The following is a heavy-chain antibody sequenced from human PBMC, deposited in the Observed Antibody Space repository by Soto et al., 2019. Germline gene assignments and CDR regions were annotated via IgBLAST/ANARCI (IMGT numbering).Heavy chain of an antibody. V-gene: IGHV4-59*01. Sequence: SETLSLTCTVSGGSITDYYWSWIRQPPGKALEWIGYGYHSVSIHYNPSLKTRVTISVDTSENQFSLRLSSVTAADTAVYYCARAFAGFGAYWYFDLWGRGTLVTVSS. CDR2: GYHSVSI. CDR3: ARAFAGFGAYWYFDL. J-gene: IGHJ2*01. D-gene: IGHD3-16*01. CDR1: GGSITDYY.